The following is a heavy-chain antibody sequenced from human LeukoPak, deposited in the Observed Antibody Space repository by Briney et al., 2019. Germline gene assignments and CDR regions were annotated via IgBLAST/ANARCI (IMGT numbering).Heavy chain of an antibody. V-gene: IGHV3-21*01. CDR2: ISSSSSYI. CDR3: AHLSGRDGYNLGWYYYGMDV. J-gene: IGHJ6*02. D-gene: IGHD5-24*01. CDR1: GFTFSSYS. Sequence: GGSLRLSCAASGFTFSSYSMNWVRQAPGKGLEWVSSISSSSSYIYYADSVKGRFTISRDNAKNSLYLQMNSLRAEDTAVYYCAHLSGRDGYNLGWYYYGMDVWGQGTTVTVSS.